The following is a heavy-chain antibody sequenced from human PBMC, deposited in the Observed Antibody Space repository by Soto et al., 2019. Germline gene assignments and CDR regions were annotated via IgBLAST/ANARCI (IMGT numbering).Heavy chain of an antibody. V-gene: IGHV3-7*03. J-gene: IGHJ4*02. Sequence: EVQLVESGGGLVQPGGSLRVSCAASGFSFSTFSMTWVRQAPGKGLEWVANIKGDGSEKNYEDSVKGRFTISRDNAKNSLYLEMNSLSAEDTAEYYCARFSAYGREYYLDYLGQGTLVTVSS. CDR3: ARFSAYGREYYLDY. D-gene: IGHD3-16*01. CDR2: IKGDGSEK. CDR1: GFSFSTFS.